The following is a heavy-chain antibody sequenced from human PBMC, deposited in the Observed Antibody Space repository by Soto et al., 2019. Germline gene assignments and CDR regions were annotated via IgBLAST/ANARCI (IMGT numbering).Heavy chain of an antibody. J-gene: IGHJ4*02. CDR1: SGSFSGYY. CDR2: ISQSGNT. D-gene: IGHD6-6*01. CDR3: ARAPKVSGSSQTRLDV. V-gene: IGHV4-34*01. Sequence: PPDTLSLTCSIYSGSFSGYYWSWIRQPPGKGLEWIGEISQSGNTNYSPSLKSRVSISIDTSKKQFYLNLASVSAADMAVYYCARAPKVSGSSQTRLDVCGLGTMVT.